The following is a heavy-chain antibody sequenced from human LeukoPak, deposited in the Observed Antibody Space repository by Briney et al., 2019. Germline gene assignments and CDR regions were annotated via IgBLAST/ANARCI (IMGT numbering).Heavy chain of an antibody. CDR1: GFTFSNYW. V-gene: IGHV3-7*01. J-gene: IGHJ4*02. CDR3: ARLIEGAGFDY. D-gene: IGHD6-13*01. Sequence: GGSLRLSCAASGFTFSNYWMSWVRQAPGKGLEWVANIKQHGSEKYYVDSVKGRFIISRDNARNSLYLQMNSLRADDTAVYYCARLIEGAGFDYWGQGTLVTVSS. CDR2: IKQHGSEK.